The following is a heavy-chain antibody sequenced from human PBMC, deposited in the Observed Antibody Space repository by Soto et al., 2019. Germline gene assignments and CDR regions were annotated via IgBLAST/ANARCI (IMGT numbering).Heavy chain of an antibody. J-gene: IGHJ5*02. CDR2: IYYSGST. D-gene: IGHD6-13*01. CDR3: ARHTTGYSSSWYPPNPTFDP. Sequence: SETLSLTCTVSGGSISSYYWSWIRQPPGKGLEWIGYIYYSGSTNYNPSLKSRVTISVDTSKNQFSLKLSSVTAADTAVYYCARHTTGYSSSWYPPNPTFDPWGQGTLVTVSS. V-gene: IGHV4-59*01. CDR1: GGSISSYY.